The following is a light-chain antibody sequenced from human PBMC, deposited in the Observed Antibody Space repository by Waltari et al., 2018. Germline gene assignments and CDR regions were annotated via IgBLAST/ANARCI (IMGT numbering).Light chain of an antibody. CDR2: EVS. Sequence: QSALTQPASLSGSPGPSITISCPGTSSDVGGYNYVSWHQQHPGNAPKLMIYEVSNRPSGVSSRFSGSKSGNTASLIISGLQAEDEADYYCSSYTNNNLWVFGGGTKLTVL. CDR3: SSYTNNNLWV. J-gene: IGLJ3*02. V-gene: IGLV2-14*01. CDR1: SSDVGGYNY.